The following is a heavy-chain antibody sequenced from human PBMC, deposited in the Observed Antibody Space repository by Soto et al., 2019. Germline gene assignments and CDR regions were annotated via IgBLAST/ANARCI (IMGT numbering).Heavy chain of an antibody. J-gene: IGHJ4*02. Sequence: EVQLLESGGGLVQPGGSLRLSCAASGFTFSSYAMSWVRQAPGKGLEWVSAISGSGGSTYYADSVKGRFTISRDNSKNTLYLQMNSLRAEDTAVYYCATIAHRQYSSSWYDSDYWGQGTLVTVSS. CDR3: ATIAHRQYSSSWYDSDY. D-gene: IGHD6-13*01. CDR1: GFTFSSYA. V-gene: IGHV3-23*01. CDR2: ISGSGGST.